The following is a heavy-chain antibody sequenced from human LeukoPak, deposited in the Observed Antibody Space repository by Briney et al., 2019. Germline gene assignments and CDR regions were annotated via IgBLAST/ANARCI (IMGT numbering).Heavy chain of an antibody. Sequence: PSETLSLTCSVSIGSISSSKWWSWVRQSPVKGLEWIGEIYLYGTTNYNPSFTSRVTMSVDRSKNQFSLKLSSVTAADTAVYYCARHTPSFYDILTGYPQPHDAFDIWGQGTMVTVSS. J-gene: IGHJ3*02. V-gene: IGHV4-4*02. CDR1: IGSISSSKW. D-gene: IGHD3-9*01. CDR3: ARHTPSFYDILTGYPQPHDAFDI. CDR2: IYLYGTT.